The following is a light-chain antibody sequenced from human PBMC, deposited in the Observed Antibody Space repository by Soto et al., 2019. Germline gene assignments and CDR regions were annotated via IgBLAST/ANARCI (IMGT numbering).Light chain of an antibody. J-gene: IGKJ5*01. CDR3: QQRNSSPIT. Sequence: EIQMTQSPASLSASVGDRVTITCRASHSISNYLNWYQQKPGKAPNLLIHTASTLQSGVPSRFSGSGSGTEFTLTISSPQPEDFATYYCQQRNSSPITFGQGTRLEIK. CDR1: HSISNY. V-gene: IGKV1-17*01. CDR2: TAS.